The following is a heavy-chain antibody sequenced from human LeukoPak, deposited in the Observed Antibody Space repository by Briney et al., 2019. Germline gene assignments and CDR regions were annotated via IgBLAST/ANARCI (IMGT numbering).Heavy chain of an antibody. V-gene: IGHV3-23*01. CDR3: AKDRVLYGSGSPFDY. Sequence: AGGSLRLSCAASGFTFSSYAMSWVRQAPGKGLVWVPAISGSGGSTYYADSVKGRFTISRDNSKNTLYLQMNSLRAEDTAVYYCAKDRVLYGSGSPFDYWGQGTLVTVSS. D-gene: IGHD3-10*01. J-gene: IGHJ4*02. CDR1: GFTFSSYA. CDR2: ISGSGGST.